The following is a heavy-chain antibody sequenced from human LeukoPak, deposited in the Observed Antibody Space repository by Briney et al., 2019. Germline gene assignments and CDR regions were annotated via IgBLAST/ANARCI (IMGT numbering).Heavy chain of an antibody. CDR1: GFTYNSHA. V-gene: IGHV3-23*01. CDR2: ISANGANT. D-gene: IGHD5-18*01. CDR3: AKDQGFSYYYLDY. J-gene: IGHJ4*02. Sequence: GGSLRLSCVASGFTYNSHAMSWVRQAPGKGLEWVSGISANGANTYYTDSVRGRLTISRDNSKNTVYLQMSSLSAEDTAIYYCAKDQGFSYYYLDYWGQGILVTVSS.